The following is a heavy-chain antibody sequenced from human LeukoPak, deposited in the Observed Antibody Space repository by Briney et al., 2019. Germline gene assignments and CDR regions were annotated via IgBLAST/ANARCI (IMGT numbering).Heavy chain of an antibody. V-gene: IGHV3-23*01. D-gene: IGHD6-13*01. CDR2: NSGSGGST. CDR3: AKDFAAAALNWFDP. CDR1: GFTFRSYA. Sequence: GGPLRLSCAASGFTFRSYAMSWVRQATGKGLEWVSANSGSGGSTYYADSVKGRYTISRDNSKNTLYLQMNSLRAEDTAVYYCAKDFAAAALNWFDPWGQGTLVTVSS. J-gene: IGHJ5*02.